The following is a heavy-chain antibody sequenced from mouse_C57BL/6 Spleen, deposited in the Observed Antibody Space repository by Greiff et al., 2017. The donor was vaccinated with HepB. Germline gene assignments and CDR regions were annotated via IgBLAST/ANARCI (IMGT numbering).Heavy chain of an antibody. J-gene: IGHJ1*03. V-gene: IGHV1-81*01. Sequence: QVQLQQSGAELARPGASVKLSCKASGYTFTRYGISWVKQRTGQGLEWIGEIYPRSGNTYYNEKFKGKATLTADKSSSTAYMELRSLTSEDSAVYFCARGGSTMVTRYFDVWGTGTTVTVSS. D-gene: IGHD2-2*01. CDR1: GYTFTRYG. CDR2: IYPRSGNT. CDR3: ARGGSTMVTRYFDV.